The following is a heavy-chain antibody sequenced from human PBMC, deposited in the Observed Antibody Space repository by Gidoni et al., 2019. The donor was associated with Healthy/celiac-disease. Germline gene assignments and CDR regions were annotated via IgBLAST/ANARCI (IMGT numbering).Heavy chain of an antibody. D-gene: IGHD2-21*02. CDR2: SSAYKCNT. CDR3: TRAYCGGDCYSLGDY. CDR1: GYTFTSYG. V-gene: IGHV1-18*01. Sequence: QVQLVQSGAEVQKPGASVKVSCTASGYTFTSYGISWVRQAPGPGPAWMGGSSAYKCNTNYAQKLQGRVTMTTDTSTSTAYMELRSLRSDDTAVYYCTRAYCGGDCYSLGDYWGQGTLVTVSS. J-gene: IGHJ4*02.